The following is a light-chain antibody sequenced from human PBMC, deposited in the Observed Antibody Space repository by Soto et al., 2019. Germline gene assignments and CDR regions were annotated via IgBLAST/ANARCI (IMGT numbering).Light chain of an antibody. Sequence: QSALTQPASVSGSPGQSITISCTGTSSDVGSYNLVSWYQQHLGKAPKLMIYEGSKRPSGVSNRFSGSKSGNTASLTISGLQAEDEADYYCCSYAGSNVVFGGGTKLTVL. CDR1: SSDVGSYNL. CDR3: CSYAGSNVV. V-gene: IGLV2-23*01. CDR2: EGS. J-gene: IGLJ2*01.